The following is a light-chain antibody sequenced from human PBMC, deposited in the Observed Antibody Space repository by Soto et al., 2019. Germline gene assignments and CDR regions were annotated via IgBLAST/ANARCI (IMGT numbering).Light chain of an antibody. CDR1: QSVSSSY. CDR3: QQYGSSPWT. CDR2: GAS. V-gene: IGKV3-20*01. J-gene: IGKJ1*01. Sequence: EIVLTQSPGTLSLSPGERATLSCRASQSVSSSYLAWYQQKPGQAPRLLIYGASSRATGIPDRFSGSGSGTDFTLTISRPEPEDFAVYYCQQYGSSPWTFGQGTKADIK.